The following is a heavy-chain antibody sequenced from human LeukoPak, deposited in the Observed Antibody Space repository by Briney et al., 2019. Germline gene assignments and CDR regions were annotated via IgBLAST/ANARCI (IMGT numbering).Heavy chain of an antibody. CDR3: ARIAANYFDY. CDR2: INHSGST. J-gene: IGHJ4*02. V-gene: IGHV4-34*01. D-gene: IGHD6-25*01. Sequence: SETLSLTCAVYGGSFSGYYWSWIRQPPGKGLEWIGEINHSGSTNYNPSLKSRVTISVDTSKNQFSLKLSSVTAADTAVYYCARIAANYFDYWGQGTLVTVSS. CDR1: GGSFSGYY.